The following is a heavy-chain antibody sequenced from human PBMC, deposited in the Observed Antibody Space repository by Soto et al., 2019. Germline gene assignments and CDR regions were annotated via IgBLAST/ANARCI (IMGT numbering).Heavy chain of an antibody. J-gene: IGHJ6*02. CDR2: IYPGDSDT. Sequence: GESLKISCKGSGYSLTSYWIGWVRQMPGKGLEWMGIIYPGDSDTRYSPSFQGQVTISADKSIITAYLQWSSLKASDTAMYYCARTSAAGKYYYGMDVWGQGTTVTVSS. V-gene: IGHV5-51*01. D-gene: IGHD6-13*01. CDR3: ARTSAAGKYYYGMDV. CDR1: GYSLTSYW.